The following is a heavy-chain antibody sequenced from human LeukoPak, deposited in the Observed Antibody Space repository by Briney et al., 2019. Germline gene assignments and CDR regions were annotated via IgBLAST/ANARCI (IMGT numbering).Heavy chain of an antibody. CDR2: ISSDGSST. CDR1: GFTFSSYW. V-gene: IGHV3-74*01. J-gene: IGHJ4*02. CDR3: ASGVWDSSGYYYNY. D-gene: IGHD3-22*01. Sequence: PGGSLRLSCAASGFTFSSYWMHWVRQAPGKGLVWVSRISSDGSSTSYADSVKGRFTISRDNAKNTLYLQMNSLRAEDTAVYYCASGVWDSSGYYYNYWGQGTLVTVSS.